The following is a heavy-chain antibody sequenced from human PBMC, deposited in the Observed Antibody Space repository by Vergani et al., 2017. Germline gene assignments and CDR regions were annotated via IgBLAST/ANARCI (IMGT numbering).Heavy chain of an antibody. CDR3: ARDCSIVVVPTCLDY. CDR1: GYTFTSYY. D-gene: IGHD2-2*01. Sequence: QVQLVQSGAEVKKPGASVKVSCKASGYTFTSYYMHWVRQAPGQGLEWMGIINPSGGSTSYAQKFQGRVTMTRDTSTSTVYMELSSLRSDDTAVYYCARDCSIVVVPTCLDYWGQGTLVTVSS. CDR2: INPSGGST. J-gene: IGHJ4*02. V-gene: IGHV1-46*01.